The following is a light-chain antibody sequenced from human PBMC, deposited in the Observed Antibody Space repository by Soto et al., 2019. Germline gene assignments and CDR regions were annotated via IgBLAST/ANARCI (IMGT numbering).Light chain of an antibody. V-gene: IGLV1-44*01. CDR2: SNN. CDR1: SSNIGSNT. Sequence: QSVLTQPPSASGTPGQRVTISCSGSSSNIGSNTVNWYQQLPGTAPKLLIYSNNQRPSGVPDRFSGSKSGTSASVAISGLQSEDEADYYCAAWDASLKSPVFGGGTKLTVL. CDR3: AAWDASLKSPV. J-gene: IGLJ2*01.